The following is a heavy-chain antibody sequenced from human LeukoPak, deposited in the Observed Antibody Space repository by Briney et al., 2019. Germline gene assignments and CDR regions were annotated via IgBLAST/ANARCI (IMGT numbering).Heavy chain of an antibody. CDR2: IYFSGST. J-gene: IGHJ4*02. V-gene: IGHV4-61*01. Sequence: ASETLSLTCTVSGGSVSSGSYYWSWIRQPPGKGLEWIGYIYFSGSTTYNPSLNSRVTISVDTSKNKFSLKLSSVTAADTAVYYCARVPISTAARGYFDYWGQGTLVTVSS. CDR1: GGSVSSGSYY. CDR3: ARVPISTAARGYFDY. D-gene: IGHD2-21*02.